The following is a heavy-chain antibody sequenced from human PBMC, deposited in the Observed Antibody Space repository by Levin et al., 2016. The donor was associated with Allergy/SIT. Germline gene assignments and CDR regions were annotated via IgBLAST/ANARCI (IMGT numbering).Heavy chain of an antibody. Sequence: SETLSLTCTVSGGSISSYYWSWIRQPPGKGLEWIGYIYYSGSTNYNPSLKSRVTISVDTSKNQFSLKLSSVTAADTAVYYCARGVAAAAYAFDIWGQGTMVTVSS. J-gene: IGHJ3*02. CDR3: ARGVAAAAYAFDI. V-gene: IGHV4-59*01. CDR1: GGSISSYY. D-gene: IGHD6-13*01. CDR2: IYYSGST.